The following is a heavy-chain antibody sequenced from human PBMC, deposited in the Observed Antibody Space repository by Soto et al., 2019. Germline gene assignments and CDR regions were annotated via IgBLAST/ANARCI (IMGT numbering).Heavy chain of an antibody. J-gene: IGHJ4*02. CDR1: GGSISSYY. V-gene: IGHV4-59*08. Sequence: QVQLQESGPGLVKPSETLSLTCTVSGGSISSYYWSWIRQPPGKGLEWIGYIYYSGSTNYNPSLETRITISVDTSKNQFSLKLSSVTASDTAGYYCARRWGFTFDYWGQGTLVTVSS. CDR3: ARRWGFTFDY. CDR2: IYYSGST. D-gene: IGHD1-26*01.